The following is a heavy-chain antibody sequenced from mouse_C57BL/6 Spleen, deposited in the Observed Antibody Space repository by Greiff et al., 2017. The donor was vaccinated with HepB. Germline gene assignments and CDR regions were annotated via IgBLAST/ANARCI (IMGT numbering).Heavy chain of an antibody. CDR2: IDPSDSYT. J-gene: IGHJ1*03. CDR3: ARWDWGGDFDG. D-gene: IGHD4-1*01. CDR1: GYTFTSYW. V-gene: IGHV1-69*01. Sequence: QVQLQQPGAELVMPGASVKLSCKASGYTFTSYWMHWVKQRPGQGLEWIGEIDPSDSYTNYNQKFKGKSTLTVDKSSSTAYMQLSSLTSEDSAVYYCARWDWGGDFDGWGTGTTVTVSS.